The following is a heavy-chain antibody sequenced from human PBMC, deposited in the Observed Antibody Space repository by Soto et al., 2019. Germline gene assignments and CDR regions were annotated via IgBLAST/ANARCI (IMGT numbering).Heavy chain of an antibody. J-gene: IGHJ5*02. CDR3: ARCREIAVAGTGGWFDP. CDR2: ISAYNGNT. D-gene: IGHD6-19*01. V-gene: IGHV1-18*01. CDR1: GYTFTSYG. Sequence: QVQLVQSGAEVKKPGASVKVSCKASGYTFTSYGISWVRQAPGQGLEWMGWISAYNGNTNYAQKLQGRVTMTTDTSTSTAYMELKSLRSDDTAVYYCARCREIAVAGTGGWFDPWGQGTLVTVSS.